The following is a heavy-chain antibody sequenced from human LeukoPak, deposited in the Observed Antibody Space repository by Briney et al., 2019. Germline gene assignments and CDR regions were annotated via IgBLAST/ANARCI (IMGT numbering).Heavy chain of an antibody. CDR3: ARHQKAARGTLDY. CDR2: IYYSGST. V-gene: IGHV4-39*01. Sequence: SETLSLTCTVSGGSISSSSYYWGWIRQPPGKGLEWIGSIYYSGSTYYNPSLKSRVTISVDTSKNQFSLKLSSVTAADTAVCYCARHQKAARGTLDYWGQGTLVTVSS. CDR1: GGSISSSSYY. D-gene: IGHD1-1*01. J-gene: IGHJ4*02.